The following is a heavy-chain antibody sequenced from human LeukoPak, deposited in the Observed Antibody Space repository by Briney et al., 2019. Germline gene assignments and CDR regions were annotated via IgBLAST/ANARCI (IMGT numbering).Heavy chain of an antibody. CDR3: ARGGAIANDY. Sequence: APVKVSCKASGYTFTTYGISWVRQAPGQGLEWMGWISAYTGNTNYTQNLQGRVTMTTDTSTSTAYMELRSLGSDDTAVYYCARGGAIANDYWGRGTLVTVSS. J-gene: IGHJ4*02. D-gene: IGHD6-13*01. V-gene: IGHV1-18*01. CDR2: ISAYTGNT. CDR1: GYTFTTYG.